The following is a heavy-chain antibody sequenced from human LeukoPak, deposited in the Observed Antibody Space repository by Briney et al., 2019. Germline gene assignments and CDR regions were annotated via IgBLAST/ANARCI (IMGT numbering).Heavy chain of an antibody. Sequence: SVKVSCKASGGTFSSYAISWVRQAPGQGLEWMGGIIPIFGTANYAQKFQGRVTITADESTSTAYMELSSLRSGDTAVYYCARGRITMVRGVHNYYYYYGMDVWGQGTTVTVSS. J-gene: IGHJ6*02. D-gene: IGHD3-10*01. CDR3: ARGRITMVRGVHNYYYYYGMDV. CDR1: GGTFSSYA. V-gene: IGHV1-69*13. CDR2: IIPIFGTA.